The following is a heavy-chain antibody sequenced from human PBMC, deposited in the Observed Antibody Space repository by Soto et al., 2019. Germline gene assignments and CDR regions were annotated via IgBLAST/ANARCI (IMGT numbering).Heavy chain of an antibody. V-gene: IGHV4-4*02. J-gene: IGHJ6*02. CDR1: GAPITTTKW. CDR3: ATQTISYTWGV. D-gene: IGHD3-16*01. CDR2: RSRGDER. Sequence: QVQLQESGPGLVKPSETLSLTCTVSGAPITTTKWWAWVRLPPGKGLEWIGERSRGDERSSNPSLEGRFTRPLDKSNNHFSLKLPSVTAADTAIYYCATQTISYTWGVWGRGTSVTVSS.